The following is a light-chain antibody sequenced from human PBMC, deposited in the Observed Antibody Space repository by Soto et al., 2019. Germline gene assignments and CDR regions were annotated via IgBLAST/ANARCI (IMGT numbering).Light chain of an antibody. CDR1: ISNVGNNY. J-gene: IGLJ3*02. CDR3: ETWDSRLSAVL. Sequence: QPVLTQPPSVSAAPRQTVSISCSGNISNVGNNYVSWYQHVPGAAPKLLIYDNNKRPSGIPDRFSGSKSGTSATLGITGLQTGDEAYYYCETWDSRLSAVLFGGGTQLTVL. V-gene: IGLV1-51*01. CDR2: DNN.